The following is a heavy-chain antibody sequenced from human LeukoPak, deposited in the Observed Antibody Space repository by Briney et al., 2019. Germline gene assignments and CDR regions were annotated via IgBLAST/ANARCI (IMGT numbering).Heavy chain of an antibody. J-gene: IGHJ5*02. CDR3: AREFTSGWNT. CDR1: GASFSGYY. CDR2: IYYSGTT. V-gene: IGHV4-59*01. Sequence: SETLSLTCAVYGASFSGYYWSWIRQPPGKGLEWIGYIYYSGTTKYNPSLKSRVTMSVDTSKNQFSLKLTSVTAADTAVYYCAREFTSGWNTWGQGTLVTVSS. D-gene: IGHD6-19*01.